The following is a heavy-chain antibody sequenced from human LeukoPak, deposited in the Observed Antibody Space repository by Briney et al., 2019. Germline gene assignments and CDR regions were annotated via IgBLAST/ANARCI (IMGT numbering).Heavy chain of an antibody. D-gene: IGHD3-10*01. CDR1: GGSFSGYY. CDR2: INHSGST. V-gene: IGHV4-34*01. CDR3: ASHLSPRRLGWYFDL. Sequence: ASETLSLTCAVYGGSFSGYYWSWIRQPPGKGLEWIGEINHSGSTNYNPSLKSRVTISVDTSKNQFSLKLSSVTAADTAVYYCASHLSPRRLGWYFDLWGRGTLVTVSS. J-gene: IGHJ2*01.